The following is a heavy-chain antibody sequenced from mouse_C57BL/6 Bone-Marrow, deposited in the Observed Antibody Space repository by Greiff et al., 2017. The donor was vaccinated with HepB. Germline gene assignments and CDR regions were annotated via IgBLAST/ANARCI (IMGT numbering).Heavy chain of an antibody. Sequence: EVKLVESGGGLVKPGGSLKLSCAASGFTFSSYAMSWVRQTPEKRLEWVATISDGGSYTYYPDNVKGRFTISRDNAKNNLYLQMSHLKSEDTAMYYCARDSLFITTVEAYWGQGTLVTVSA. CDR2: ISDGGSYT. CDR1: GFTFSSYA. CDR3: ARDSLFITTVEAY. J-gene: IGHJ3*01. V-gene: IGHV5-4*01. D-gene: IGHD1-1*01.